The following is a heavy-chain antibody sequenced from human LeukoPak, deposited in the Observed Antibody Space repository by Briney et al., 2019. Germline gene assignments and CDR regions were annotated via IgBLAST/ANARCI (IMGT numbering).Heavy chain of an antibody. Sequence: SVKVSCKASGGTFSSYAISWVRPAPGQGLEWMGRIIPIFGTANYAQKFQGRVTITTDESTSTASMELSSLRSEDTAVYYCARDSLPRGSYHILDDDHDAFDIWGQGTMVTVSS. CDR3: ARDSLPRGSYHILDDDHDAFDI. CDR1: GGTFSSYA. CDR2: IIPIFGTA. J-gene: IGHJ3*02. V-gene: IGHV1-69*05. D-gene: IGHD1-26*01.